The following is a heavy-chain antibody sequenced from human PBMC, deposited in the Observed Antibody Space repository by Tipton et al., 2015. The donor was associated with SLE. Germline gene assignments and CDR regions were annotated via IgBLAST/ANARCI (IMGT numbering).Heavy chain of an antibody. CDR1: GFTFSSYA. Sequence: RSLRLSCAASGFTFSSYAMHWVRQAPGKGLEWVAVISYDGSNKYYADSVKGRFTISRDNSKNTLYLQMNSLRAEDTAVYYCARDSISTGYYYGSGSYYRDYWGQGTLVTVSS. D-gene: IGHD3-10*01. CDR3: ARDSISTGYYYGSGSYYRDY. J-gene: IGHJ4*02. CDR2: ISYDGSNK. V-gene: IGHV3-30-3*01.